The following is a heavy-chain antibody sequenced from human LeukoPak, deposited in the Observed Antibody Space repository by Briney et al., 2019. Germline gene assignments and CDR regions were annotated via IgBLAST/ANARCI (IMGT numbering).Heavy chain of an antibody. J-gene: IGHJ4*02. V-gene: IGHV3-23*01. CDR3: AKEDYYDSSGYYYSDY. CDR1: GFTFSSSA. CDR2: ISGSGGST. D-gene: IGHD3-22*01. Sequence: GGSLRLSCAASGFTFSSSAMSWVRQAPGRGLEWVSGISGSGGSTYYADSVKGRFTISRGNSKNTLYLQMNSLRAEDTAVYYCAKEDYYDSSGYYYSDYWGQGTLVTVSS.